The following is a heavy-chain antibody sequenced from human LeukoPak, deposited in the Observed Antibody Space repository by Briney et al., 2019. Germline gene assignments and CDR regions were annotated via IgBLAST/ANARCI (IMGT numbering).Heavy chain of an antibody. D-gene: IGHD6-13*01. V-gene: IGHV3-23*01. CDR2: ISGSGGST. CDR1: GFTFSSYA. CDR3: AKVETQYSSSWEETGYFQH. Sequence: PGGSLRLSCAASGFTFSSYAMSWVRQAPGKGLEWVSAISGSGGSTYYADSVKGRFTISRDNSKNTLYLQMNSLRAEDTAVYYCAKVETQYSSSWEETGYFQHWGQGTLVTVSS. J-gene: IGHJ1*01.